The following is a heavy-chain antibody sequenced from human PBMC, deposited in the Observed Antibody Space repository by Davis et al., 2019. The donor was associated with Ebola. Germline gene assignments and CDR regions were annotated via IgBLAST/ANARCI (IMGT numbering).Heavy chain of an antibody. CDR3: ARALFLVLDY. V-gene: IGHV4-59*05. CDR2: IYYSGST. Sequence: SETLSLTCTVSGGSISSYYWSWIRQPPGKGLEWIGSIYYSGSTYYNPSLKSRVTISVDTSKNQFSLQLNSVTPEDTAVYYCARALFLVLDYWGQGTLVTVSS. J-gene: IGHJ4*02. D-gene: IGHD1-26*01. CDR1: GGSISSYY.